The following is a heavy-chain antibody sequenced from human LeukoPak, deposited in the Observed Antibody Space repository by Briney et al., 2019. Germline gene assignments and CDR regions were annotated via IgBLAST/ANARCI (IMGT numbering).Heavy chain of an antibody. CDR1: GFTFSSYA. CDR2: ISGSGGST. Sequence: GGSLRLSCAASGFTFSSYAMSWVRQAPGKGLEWVSAISGSGGSTYYADSVKGRFTISRDNSKNTLYLQMNSLRAEDTAVYYCAKAPQGSLRLPEKHKFDYWGQGTLVTVSS. D-gene: IGHD2-15*01. V-gene: IGHV3-23*01. CDR3: AKAPQGSLRLPEKHKFDY. J-gene: IGHJ4*02.